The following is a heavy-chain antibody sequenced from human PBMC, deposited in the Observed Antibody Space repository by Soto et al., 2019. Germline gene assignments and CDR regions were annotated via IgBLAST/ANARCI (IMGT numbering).Heavy chain of an antibody. J-gene: IGHJ5*02. CDR3: AREGGSETLQPSYNWFDT. CDR2: INANNGGA. D-gene: IGHD6-25*01. Sequence: QVQLVQSGAEVKKPGASVKVSCKASGYTFTDYHIHWVRQAPGQGLEFMGWINANNGGAGSAQQFQGRVTVTRDTPITTVYMELINLRYDDTAVYYCAREGGSETLQPSYNWFDTWGQGTLVTVSS. CDR1: GYTFTDYH. V-gene: IGHV1-2*02.